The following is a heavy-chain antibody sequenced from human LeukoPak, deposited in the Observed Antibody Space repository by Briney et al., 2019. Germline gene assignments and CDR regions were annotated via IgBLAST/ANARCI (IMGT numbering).Heavy chain of an antibody. V-gene: IGHV1-58*01. Sequence: GASVKVSCKASGLTFTSSAVQWVRQARGQGLEWIGWIVVGGGNTNYAQRFQDRVTITRDMSTSTAYMELSSLRSEDTAVYYCAAEIYGGNTDCCTFDFWGPGTPVTVSS. J-gene: IGHJ3*01. CDR3: AAEIYGGNTDCCTFDF. D-gene: IGHD4-23*01. CDR1: GLTFTSSA. CDR2: IVVGGGNT.